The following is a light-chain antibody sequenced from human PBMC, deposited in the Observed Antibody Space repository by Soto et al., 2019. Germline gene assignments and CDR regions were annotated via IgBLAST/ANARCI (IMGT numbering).Light chain of an antibody. CDR1: QGIGND. J-gene: IGKJ4*01. Sequence: AIQMAQSPSSLSASVVDRVTITCRASQGIGNDVGWYQQKPGQAPKLLIYAAATLQSGVPSRFSGSRSGTDFILTISSLQPEDFATYYCLQDHNYPITFGGGTKVDIK. CDR2: AAA. V-gene: IGKV1-6*02. CDR3: LQDHNYPIT.